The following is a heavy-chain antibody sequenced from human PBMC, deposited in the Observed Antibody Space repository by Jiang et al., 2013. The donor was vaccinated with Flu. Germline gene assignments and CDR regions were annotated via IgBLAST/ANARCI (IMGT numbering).Heavy chain of an antibody. D-gene: IGHD3-10*01. V-gene: IGHV4-59*01. Sequence: PGLVKPSETLSLTCTVSGGSISSYYWSWIRQSPGKGLEWIGYIYYTGSTNYNPSLKSRLTLSVDTSKNQLSLQLTSMTAADTAVYYCVREGMMQFYNWFDPWGQGTQVTVSS. CDR2: IYYTGST. CDR3: VREGMMQFYNWFDP. CDR1: GGSISSYY. J-gene: IGHJ5*02.